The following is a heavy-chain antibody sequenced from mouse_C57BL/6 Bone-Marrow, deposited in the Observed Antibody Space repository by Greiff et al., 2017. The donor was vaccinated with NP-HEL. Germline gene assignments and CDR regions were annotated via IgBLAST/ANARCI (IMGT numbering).Heavy chain of an antibody. D-gene: IGHD1-1*01. Sequence: EVQLQQSGPVLVKPGASVKMSCKASGYTFTDYYMNWVKQSHGKSLEWIGVINPYNGGTSYNQKFKGKATLTVDKSSSTAYMELNSLTSEDSAVYYCAKEAPITTVVAHFDYWGQGTTLTVSS. CDR3: AKEAPITTVVAHFDY. CDR1: GYTFTDYY. CDR2: INPYNGGT. V-gene: IGHV1-19*01. J-gene: IGHJ2*01.